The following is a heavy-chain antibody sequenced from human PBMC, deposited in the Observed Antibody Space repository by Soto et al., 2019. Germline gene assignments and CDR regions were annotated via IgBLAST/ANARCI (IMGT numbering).Heavy chain of an antibody. J-gene: IGHJ4*02. Sequence: EVQLVESGGGLVKPGGSLRLSCAASGFTFSSYSMNWVRQAPGKGLEWVSSISSSSSYIYYADSVKGRFTISRDNAKNSLDLQMNSLRAEDTAVYYCARVGGQLVPGFDYWGQGTLVTVSS. CDR3: ARVGGQLVPGFDY. CDR1: GFTFSSYS. D-gene: IGHD6-6*01. CDR2: ISSSSSYI. V-gene: IGHV3-21*01.